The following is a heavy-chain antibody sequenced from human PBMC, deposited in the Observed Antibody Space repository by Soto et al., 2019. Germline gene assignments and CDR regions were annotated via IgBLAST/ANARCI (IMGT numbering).Heavy chain of an antibody. CDR1: GCSITSYY. CDR2: IYYSGST. CDR3: ARDGYYDSSGYYPGNNWFDP. D-gene: IGHD3-22*01. Sequence: PSETLSLTCTVSGCSITSYYWSWIRQPPGKGLEWIGYIYYSGSTNYNPSLKSRVTISVDTSKNQFSLKLSSVTAADTAVYYCARDGYYDSSGYYPGNNWFDPWGQGTLVTVSS. J-gene: IGHJ5*02. V-gene: IGHV4-59*01.